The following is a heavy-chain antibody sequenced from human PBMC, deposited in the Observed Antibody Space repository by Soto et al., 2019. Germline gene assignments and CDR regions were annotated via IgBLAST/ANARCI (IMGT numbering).Heavy chain of an antibody. V-gene: IGHV4-59*01. Sequence: SETLSLTCTVSGVSISSYYWSWIRQPPGKGLECIGDVHYSGSTNYNPSLKSRVTISVDTSKNQLSLKLNSVTAADTAVYYCARWCRGHRGVNRFDPWGQATLVNVSS. CDR3: ARWCRGHRGVNRFDP. CDR2: VHYSGST. D-gene: IGHD3-10*01. CDR1: GVSISSYY. J-gene: IGHJ5*02.